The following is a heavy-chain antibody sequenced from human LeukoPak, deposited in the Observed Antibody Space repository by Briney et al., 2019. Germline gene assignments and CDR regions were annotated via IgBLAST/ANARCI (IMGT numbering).Heavy chain of an antibody. Sequence: SETLSLTCAVSSGSISSGGYSWSWIRQPPGKGLEWIGYIYHSGSTYYNPPLKSRVTISVDRSKNQFSLKLSSVTAADTAVYYCARELGAPGWGFDYWGQGTLVTVSS. D-gene: IGHD1-26*01. V-gene: IGHV4-30-2*01. CDR3: ARELGAPGWGFDY. CDR1: SGSISSGGYS. J-gene: IGHJ4*02. CDR2: IYHSGST.